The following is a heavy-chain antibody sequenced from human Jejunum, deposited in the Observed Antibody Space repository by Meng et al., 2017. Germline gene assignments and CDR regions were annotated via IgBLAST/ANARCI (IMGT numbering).Heavy chain of an antibody. CDR2: IYPGDSDT. Sequence: GESLKISCKGSGYIFTSYWIGWVRQMPGKGLEWMGIIYPGDSDTTYSPSFQGQVTISADKSINTAYLQWSSLQASDTAIYYCARPYSGSSLFGFDIWGQGTMVTVSS. D-gene: IGHD6-6*01. J-gene: IGHJ3*02. CDR3: ARPYSGSSLFGFDI. V-gene: IGHV5-51*01. CDR1: GYIFTSYW.